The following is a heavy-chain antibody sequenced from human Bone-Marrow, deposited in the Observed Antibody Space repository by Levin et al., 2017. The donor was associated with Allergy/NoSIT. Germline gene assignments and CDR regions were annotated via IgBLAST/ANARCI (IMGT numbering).Heavy chain of an antibody. CDR2: ISGSGGST. D-gene: IGHD4-17*01. CDR1: GFTFSSYA. CDR3: AKGDYGDYSTAEYFQH. Sequence: SGGSLRLSCAASGFTFSSYAMSWVRQAPGKGLEWVSAISGSGGSTYYADSVKGRFTISRDNSKNTLYLQMNSLRAEDTAVYYCAKGDYGDYSTAEYFQHWGQGTLVTVSS. V-gene: IGHV3-23*01. J-gene: IGHJ1*01.